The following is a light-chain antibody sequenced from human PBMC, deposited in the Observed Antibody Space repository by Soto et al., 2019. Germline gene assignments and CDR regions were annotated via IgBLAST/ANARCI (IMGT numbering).Light chain of an antibody. J-gene: IGLJ1*01. CDR1: SSDVGGYNY. CDR2: EVS. Sequence: QSALTQPASVSGSPGQSITISCTGTSSDVGGYNYVSWYQQHQGKAPKLMIYEVSNRHSGVSNRFSGSKSGNTASLTISGLQAADEADYYCSSYPSSSPLVFGTGSKLTV. CDR3: SSYPSSSPLV. V-gene: IGLV2-14*01.